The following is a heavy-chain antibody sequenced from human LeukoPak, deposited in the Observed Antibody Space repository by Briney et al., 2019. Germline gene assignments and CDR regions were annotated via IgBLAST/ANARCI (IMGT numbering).Heavy chain of an antibody. Sequence: SETLSLTCAVYGGSFSGYYWSWIRHPPGKGLEWIGEINHSGSTNYNPSLKSRVTISVDTSKNQFSLKLSSVTAADTAVYYCASSRGYRDAFDIWGQGTMVTVSS. J-gene: IGHJ3*02. CDR1: GGSFSGYY. V-gene: IGHV4-34*01. CDR3: ASSRGYRDAFDI. CDR2: INHSGST. D-gene: IGHD6-13*01.